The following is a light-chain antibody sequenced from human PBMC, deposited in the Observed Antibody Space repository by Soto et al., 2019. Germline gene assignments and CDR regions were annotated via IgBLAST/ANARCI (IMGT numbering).Light chain of an antibody. Sequence: DIQMTQSPSTLSASVGDRVSITCRASQTVNYYLAWYQQKPGKAPKLLVYDASILESGVPSRFSGSGSGTEFTLTISSLQPDDFATYYCQQYNSYSGTFGQGTKVDIK. CDR1: QTVNYY. CDR2: DAS. V-gene: IGKV1-5*01. J-gene: IGKJ1*01. CDR3: QQYNSYSGT.